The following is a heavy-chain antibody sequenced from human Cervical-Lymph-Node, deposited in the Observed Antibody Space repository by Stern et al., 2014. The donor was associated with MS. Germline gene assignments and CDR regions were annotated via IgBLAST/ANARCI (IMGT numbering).Heavy chain of an antibody. CDR3: ARDELVAGLDI. CDR1: GYTFGNYG. Sequence: VQLVESGGEVKKPGASVKVPCKASGYTFGNYGINWVRQAPGQGLEWVGWISTYNGNTKSAQNLQDRVILTTDTSTSTAYLEVRSLNSDDTAIYFCARDELVAGLDIWGQGTMVTVSS. D-gene: IGHD6-19*01. CDR2: ISTYNGNT. J-gene: IGHJ3*02. V-gene: IGHV1-18*01.